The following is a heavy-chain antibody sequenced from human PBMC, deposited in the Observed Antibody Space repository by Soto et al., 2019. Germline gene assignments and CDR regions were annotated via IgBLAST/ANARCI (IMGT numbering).Heavy chain of an antibody. CDR2: IKQDGSEK. J-gene: IGHJ6*02. V-gene: IGHV3-7*03. D-gene: IGHD6-13*01. CDR3: ARGNLSNSTWYFAYYYGMEG. CDR1: GFTFSSYW. Sequence: EVQLVESGGGLVQPGGSLRLSCAASGFTFSSYWMSWVRQAPGKGLEWVANIKQDGSEKYYVDSVKGRFTISRDNAKNKLYLQMNGLRAGDTAVYYGARGNLSNSTWYFAYYYGMEGWGQRTTVTVSS.